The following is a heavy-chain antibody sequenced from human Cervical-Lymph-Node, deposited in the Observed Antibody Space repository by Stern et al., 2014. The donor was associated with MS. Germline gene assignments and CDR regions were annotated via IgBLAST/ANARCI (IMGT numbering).Heavy chain of an antibody. Sequence: EVQLVESGGGLVRPGGSLRLSCAASGFTFINYSMNWVRQAPGKGLEWVSYISNSRRTIYYADSVKGRFTISRDNAKNSLYLQMTSLRDEDTAVYYCARDGDSLVYYHSALDVWGQGTTVTVSS. D-gene: IGHD4-17*01. CDR1: GFTFINYS. CDR2: ISNSRRTI. J-gene: IGHJ6*02. V-gene: IGHV3-48*02. CDR3: ARDGDSLVYYHSALDV.